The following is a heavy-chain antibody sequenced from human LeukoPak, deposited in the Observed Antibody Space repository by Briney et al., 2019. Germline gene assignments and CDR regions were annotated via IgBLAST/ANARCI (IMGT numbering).Heavy chain of an antibody. D-gene: IGHD2-2*01. V-gene: IGHV3-21*01. CDR3: ASAWGGYCSSTSCYPFDY. CDR2: ISSSSSYI. CDR1: GFTFSSYT. Sequence: GGSLRLSCAASGFTFSSYTMNWVRQAPGKWLEWVSSISSSSSYIYYADSVKGRFTISRDNAKNSLYLQMNSLRAEDTAVYYCASAWGGYCSSTSCYPFDYWGQGNLVTVSS. J-gene: IGHJ4*02.